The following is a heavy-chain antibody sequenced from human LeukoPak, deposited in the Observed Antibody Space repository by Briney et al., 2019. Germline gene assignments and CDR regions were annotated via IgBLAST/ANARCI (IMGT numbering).Heavy chain of an antibody. CDR3: ARAYIVVVPAALGMGKYYMAV. CDR1: GGSISSSSYY. J-gene: IGHJ6*03. D-gene: IGHD2-2*01. V-gene: IGHV4-39*07. CDR2: INHSGST. Sequence: SETLSLTCTVSGGSISSSSYYWGWIRQPPGKGLEWIGEINHSGSTNYNPSLKSRVTISVDTSKNQFSLKLSSVTAADTAVYYCARAYIVVVPAALGMGKYYMAVWGKGTTVTVSS.